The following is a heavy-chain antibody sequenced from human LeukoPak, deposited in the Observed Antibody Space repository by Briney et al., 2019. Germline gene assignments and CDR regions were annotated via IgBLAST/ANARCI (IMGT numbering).Heavy chain of an antibody. CDR2: INHSGST. CDR3: ASEDSKD. J-gene: IGHJ4*02. CDR1: GGSFSGYY. V-gene: IGHV4-34*01. Sequence: PSETLSLTCAVYGGSFSGYYWSWIRQLPRKGLEWIGEINHSGSTNYNPSLKSRVTISVDTSKNQFSLKLSSVTAADTAVYYCASEDSKDWGQGTLVTVSS. D-gene: IGHD3/OR15-3a*01.